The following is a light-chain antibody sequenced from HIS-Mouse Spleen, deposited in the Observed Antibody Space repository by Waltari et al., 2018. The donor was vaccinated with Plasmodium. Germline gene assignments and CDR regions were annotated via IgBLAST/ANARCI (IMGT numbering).Light chain of an antibody. J-gene: IGLJ3*02. CDR3: YSTDSSGNHRV. CDR2: EDS. V-gene: IGLV3-10*01. CDR1: ALPKQY. Sequence: SYELTQPPSVSVSPGQTARHTCPGDALPKQYAYWDQQKSGQAPVLVIYEDSKRPSGIPERFSGSSSGTMATLTISGAQVEDEADYYCYSTDSSGNHRVFGGGTKLTVL.